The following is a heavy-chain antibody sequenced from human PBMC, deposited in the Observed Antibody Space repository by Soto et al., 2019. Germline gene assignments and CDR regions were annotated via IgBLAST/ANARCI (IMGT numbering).Heavy chain of an antibody. CDR1: GFTFSSYW. CDR3: ERALSGYSSRLFDP. J-gene: IGHJ5*02. Sequence: GGSLRLSCAASGFTFSSYWMQWVRQAPGKGLVWVSRMNSDGSSTSYADSVKGRFTISRDNAKNTLYLQMKSLRAEDTALYYCERALSGYSSRLFDPWRQGTLDPFSS. CDR2: MNSDGSST. D-gene: IGHD6-13*01. V-gene: IGHV3-74*01.